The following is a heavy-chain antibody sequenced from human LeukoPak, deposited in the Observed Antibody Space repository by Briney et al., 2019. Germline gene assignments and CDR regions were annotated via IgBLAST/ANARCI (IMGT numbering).Heavy chain of an antibody. J-gene: IGHJ2*01. CDR1: GFTLSSYW. CDR3: ARAFVIRRDGYNYWYFDL. D-gene: IGHD5-24*01. CDR2: MNEDGTEK. Sequence: PGGSLRLSCAASGFTLSSYWMDRVRQAPGKGLEWVANMNEDGTEKNYVDSVKGRFTISRDNAKNSLYLQMNSLRAEDTAVYYCARAFVIRRDGYNYWYFDLWGRGTLVTVSS. V-gene: IGHV3-7*01.